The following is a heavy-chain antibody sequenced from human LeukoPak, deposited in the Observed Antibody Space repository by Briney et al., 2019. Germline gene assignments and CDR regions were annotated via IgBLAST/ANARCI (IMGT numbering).Heavy chain of an antibody. Sequence: ASVKVSCKASGGTFSSYAISWVRQAPGQGLEWIGGIIPIFGTANYAQKFQGRVTITTDESTSTAYMELSSLRSEDTAVYYCARAGSIAVAGTWLDYWGQGTLVTVSS. D-gene: IGHD6-19*01. CDR1: GGTFSSYA. CDR3: ARAGSIAVAGTWLDY. V-gene: IGHV1-69*05. CDR2: IIPIFGTA. J-gene: IGHJ4*02.